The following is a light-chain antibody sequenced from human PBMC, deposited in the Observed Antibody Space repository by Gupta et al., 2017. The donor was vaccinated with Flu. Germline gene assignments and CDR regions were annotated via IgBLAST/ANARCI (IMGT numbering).Light chain of an antibody. CDR3: GRWDSSLDGVL. CDR1: SSNIGNKY. CDR2: YNS. V-gene: IGLV1-51*02. J-gene: IGLJ2*01. Sequence: PVLTQPPPVSAATGQKATISRPGRSSNIGNKYVAWYQQLPGKAPKLIIYYNSKRPSGIPDRFSGSKSGNSATLTINGLKAGDEADYYCGRWDSSLDGVLFGTGTKLTVL.